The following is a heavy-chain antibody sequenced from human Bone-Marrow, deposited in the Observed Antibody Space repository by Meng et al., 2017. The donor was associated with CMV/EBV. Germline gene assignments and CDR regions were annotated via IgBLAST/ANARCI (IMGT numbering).Heavy chain of an antibody. CDR2: ISAYNGNT. J-gene: IGHJ4*02. V-gene: IGHV1-18*01. CDR1: GYTFTSYG. CDR3: ARDLGQLATWSDILKGFDY. Sequence: ASVKVSCKASGYTFTSYGISWVRQAPGQGLEWMGWISAYNGNTNYAQKLQGRVTMTTDTSTSTAYMELRSLRSDDTAVYYCARDLGQLATWSDILKGFDYWGQGTLVTVSS. D-gene: IGHD3-3*01.